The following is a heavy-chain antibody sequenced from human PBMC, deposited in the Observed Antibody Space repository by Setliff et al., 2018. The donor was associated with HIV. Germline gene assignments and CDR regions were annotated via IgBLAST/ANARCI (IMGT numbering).Heavy chain of an antibody. D-gene: IGHD1-26*01. J-gene: IGHJ4*02. CDR3: ARESGSYYRDLDY. Sequence: ASVKVSCKASGYTFISYDINWVRQAPGQGLEWMGWISAYNGNTRYAQKLQGRVTMTTDASTSTAYMELRSLRSDGTAVYYCARESGSYYRDLDYWGQGTLVTVSS. CDR1: GYTFISYD. CDR2: ISAYNGNT. V-gene: IGHV1-18*01.